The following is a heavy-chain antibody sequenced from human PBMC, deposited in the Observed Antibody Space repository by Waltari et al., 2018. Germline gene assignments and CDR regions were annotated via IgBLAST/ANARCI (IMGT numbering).Heavy chain of an antibody. Sequence: QVQLQESGPGLVRPSETLSLTCSVSAYSITSGYFWGWIRQPPGKGLEWIGIFYHSERVYYHFAPKRSSDNIRDPAQDPVFPEFGSVAAAGPGGELLGRGIGPLGASFDYWGQGILVSVSS. CDR2: FYHSERV. V-gene: IGHV4-38-2*01. D-gene: IGHD3-10*01. CDR1: AYSITSGYF. J-gene: IGHJ4*02. CDR3: GRGIGPLGASFDY.